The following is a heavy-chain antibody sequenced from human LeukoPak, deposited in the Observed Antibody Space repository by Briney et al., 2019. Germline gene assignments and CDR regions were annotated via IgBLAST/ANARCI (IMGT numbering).Heavy chain of an antibody. J-gene: IGHJ4*02. D-gene: IGHD4-11*01. CDR3: ARDGDYSNYLSFDY. Sequence: GASVKVSCKASGYTFTGYYMHWVRQAPGQGLEWMGWINPNSGGTNYAQKFQGRVTMTRDTSISTAYMELSRLRSDDTAVYYCARDGDYSNYLSFDYWGQGTLVTVSS. CDR1: GYTFTGYY. V-gene: IGHV1-2*02. CDR2: INPNSGGT.